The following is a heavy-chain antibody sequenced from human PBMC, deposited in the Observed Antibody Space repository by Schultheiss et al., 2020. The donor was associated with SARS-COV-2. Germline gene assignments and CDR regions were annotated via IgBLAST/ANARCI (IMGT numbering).Heavy chain of an antibody. CDR2: IYYSGST. CDR1: GFTFSSYA. D-gene: IGHD1-26*01. Sequence: GSLRLSCAASGFTFSSYAMSWVRQAPGKGLEWIGYIYYSGSTYYNPSLKSRVTISVDTSKNQFSLKLSSVTAADTAVYYCARGYREYYMDVWGQGTTVTVSS. CDR3: ARGYREYYMDV. J-gene: IGHJ6*03. V-gene: IGHV4-59*12.